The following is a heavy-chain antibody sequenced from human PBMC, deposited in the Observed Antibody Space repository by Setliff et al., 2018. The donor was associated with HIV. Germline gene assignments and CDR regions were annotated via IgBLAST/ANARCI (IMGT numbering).Heavy chain of an antibody. CDR2: VYTSGST. D-gene: IGHD3-3*01. CDR3: ASQDYDFWSGYYTWNY. Sequence: PSETLSLTCTVSGDSISSGSYYWSWIRQPAGKGLEWIGHVYTSGSTDYNPSLNSRLTISIDTSRDQFSLRLNSVTAADTAVYFCASQDYDFWSGYYTWNYWDQGTLVTVSS. J-gene: IGHJ4*02. V-gene: IGHV4-61*09. CDR1: GDSISSGSYY.